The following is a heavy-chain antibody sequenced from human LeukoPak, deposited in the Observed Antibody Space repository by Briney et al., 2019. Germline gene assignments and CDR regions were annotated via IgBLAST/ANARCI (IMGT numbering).Heavy chain of an antibody. V-gene: IGHV4-39*01. CDR3: ARVYRSSSYFYYYYMDV. Sequence: SETLSLTCTVSGGSISSSTYYWGWIRQPPGKGLEWIGSVDYSGSTYYHPSLKSRVTISVDTSKNQFSLRLSSVTAADTALYYCARVYRSSSYFYYYYMDVWGRGTTVTVSS. CDR2: VDYSGST. J-gene: IGHJ6*03. CDR1: GGSISSSTYY. D-gene: IGHD6-6*01.